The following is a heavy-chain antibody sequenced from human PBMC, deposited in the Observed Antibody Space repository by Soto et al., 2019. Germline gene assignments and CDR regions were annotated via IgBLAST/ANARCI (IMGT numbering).Heavy chain of an antibody. CDR2: ISSSSSTI. V-gene: IGHV3-48*02. CDR1: GFTFSSYS. J-gene: IGHJ1*01. Sequence: GGSLRLSCAASGFTFSSYSMNWVRQAPGKGLEWVSYISSSSSTIYYADSVKGRFTISRDNAKNSLYLQMNSLRDEDTAVYYCASFYDSSGYYYVYFQHWGQGTLVTVSS. CDR3: ASFYDSSGYYYVYFQH. D-gene: IGHD3-22*01.